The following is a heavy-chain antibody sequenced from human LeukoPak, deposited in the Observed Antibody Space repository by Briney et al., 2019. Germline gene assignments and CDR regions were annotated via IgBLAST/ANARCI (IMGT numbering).Heavy chain of an antibody. CDR2: IYYSGST. CDR1: GGSISSHY. V-gene: IGHV4-59*11. J-gene: IGHJ6*03. CDR3: ARGILRFWEWSIGDYYYYMDV. D-gene: IGHD3-3*01. Sequence: SAAPSLPRTGPGGSISSHYWSWVRQPPGEGLGWGGNIYYSGSTNYDPSRKSRVTISVDASKNQFSLKLSSVTAADTAVYYCARGILRFWEWSIGDYYYYMDVWGKGTTVTVSS.